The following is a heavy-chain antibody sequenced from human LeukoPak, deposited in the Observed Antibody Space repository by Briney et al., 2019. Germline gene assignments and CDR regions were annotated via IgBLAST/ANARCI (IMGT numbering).Heavy chain of an antibody. CDR2: IWYDGSNK. CDR3: AKEAGAFDY. CDR1: GFTFSSYG. D-gene: IGHD1-26*01. J-gene: IGHJ4*02. Sequence: GGSLRLSCAASGFTFSSYGMHWVRQAPGKGLEWVAVIWYDGSNKYYADSVKGRFTISRDNSKKTLYLQMNSLRAQDTAVYYCAKEAGAFDYWGQGTLVTVSS. V-gene: IGHV3-33*06.